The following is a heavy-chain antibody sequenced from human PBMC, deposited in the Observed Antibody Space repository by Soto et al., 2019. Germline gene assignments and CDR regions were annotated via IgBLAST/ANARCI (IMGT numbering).Heavy chain of an antibody. Sequence: WSLRLSCAASGFTFSDFAMAWVRQAPGKGLEWVSSASGSGSGTYYADSVKGRFTISRDNSKNTLFLHMTNLRAGDTALYFCAKGRPGVAAAPDYWGQGTLVTVSS. CDR3: AKGRPGVAAAPDY. V-gene: IGHV3-23*01. CDR1: GFTFSDFA. D-gene: IGHD2-21*01. J-gene: IGHJ4*02. CDR2: ASGSGSGT.